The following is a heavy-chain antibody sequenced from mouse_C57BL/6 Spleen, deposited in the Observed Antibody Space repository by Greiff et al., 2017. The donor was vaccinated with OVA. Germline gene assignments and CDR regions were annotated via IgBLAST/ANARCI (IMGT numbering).Heavy chain of an antibody. Sequence: VKLVESGAELARPGASVKMSCKASGYTFTSYTMHWVKQRPGQGLEWIGYINPSSGYTKYNQKFKDKATLTADKSSSTAYMQLSSLTSEDSAVYYCARNDYDDYWGQGTTLTVSS. CDR1: GYTFTSYT. CDR2: INPSSGYT. D-gene: IGHD2-4*01. CDR3: ARNDYDDY. V-gene: IGHV1-4*01. J-gene: IGHJ2*01.